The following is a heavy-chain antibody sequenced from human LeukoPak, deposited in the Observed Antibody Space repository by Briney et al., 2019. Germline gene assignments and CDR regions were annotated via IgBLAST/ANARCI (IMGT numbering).Heavy chain of an antibody. CDR3: VKVSSGSYSYYFDY. CDR2: ISPDGSVR. CDR1: GFSFDDSW. D-gene: IGHD1-26*01. J-gene: IGHJ4*02. V-gene: IGHV3-74*01. Sequence: PGGSLRLSCAASGFSFDDSWVHWVRQAPGKGLVWVARISPDGSVRSYGDSVQGRISVSRDNARDTVYLEMSSLRVEDTAVYYCVKVSSGSYSYYFDYWGQGTLVTVSS.